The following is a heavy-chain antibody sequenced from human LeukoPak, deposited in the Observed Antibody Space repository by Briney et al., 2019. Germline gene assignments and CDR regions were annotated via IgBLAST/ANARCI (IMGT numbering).Heavy chain of an antibody. V-gene: IGHV4-30-4*01. Sequence: PSETLSLTCTVSGGSISSGDYYWSWIRQPPGKGLEWIGYIYYSGSTYYNPSLKSRVTISVDTSKNQFSLKLSSVTAADTAVYYCARGGRGLPIDYWGQGTLVTVSS. CDR2: IYYSGST. CDR1: GGSISSGDYY. CDR3: ARGGRGLPIDY. J-gene: IGHJ4*02. D-gene: IGHD3-10*01.